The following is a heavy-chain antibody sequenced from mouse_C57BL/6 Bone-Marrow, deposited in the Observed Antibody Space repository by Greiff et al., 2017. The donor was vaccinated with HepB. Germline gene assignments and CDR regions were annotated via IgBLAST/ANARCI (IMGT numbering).Heavy chain of an antibody. V-gene: IGHV14-4*01. CDR3: TTDGYYVGNFDD. D-gene: IGHD2-3*01. CDR2: IDPENGDT. CDR1: GFNIKDDY. Sequence: EVQLQQSGAELVRPGASVKLSCTASGFNIKDDYMHWVKQRPEQGLEWIGWIDPENGDTEYASKFQGKATITADTSSNTAYLQLSSLTSEDTAVYYCTTDGYYVGNFDDWGQGTTLTVSS. J-gene: IGHJ2*01.